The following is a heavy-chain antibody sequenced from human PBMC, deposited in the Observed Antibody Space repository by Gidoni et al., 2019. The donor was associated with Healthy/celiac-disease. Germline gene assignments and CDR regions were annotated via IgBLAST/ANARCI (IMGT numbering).Heavy chain of an antibody. CDR2: IYTRGST. J-gene: IGHJ4*02. D-gene: IGHD5-18*01. Sequence: QVQLQASGPGLVKPSQTLSRTCTAHGGSISSGSYYWSWIRQPAGKGLEWIGRIYTRGSTNYHPSLKSRVTISVDTPKNQFSLKLSSVTAADTAVYYCARAVDTAMVDYWGQGTLVTVSS. V-gene: IGHV4-61*02. CDR3: ARAVDTAMVDY. CDR1: GGSISSGSYY.